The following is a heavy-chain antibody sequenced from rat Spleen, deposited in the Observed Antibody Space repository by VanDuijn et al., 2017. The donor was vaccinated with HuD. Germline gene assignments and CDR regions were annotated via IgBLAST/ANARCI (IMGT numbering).Heavy chain of an antibody. CDR2: IIYDGTRT. CDR1: GFIFSDYN. CDR3: VTTYFGYGYFDY. J-gene: IGHJ1*01. V-gene: IGHV5S10*01. Sequence: EVQLVESGGGLVQPGRSLKLSCAASGFIFSDYNMAWVRQAPKKGLDWVATIIYDGTRTHYRDSVKGRFTISRDNTRNTLYLQMDSLKSEDTATYYCVTTYFGYGYFDYWGPGTMVSVSS. D-gene: IGHD1-9*01.